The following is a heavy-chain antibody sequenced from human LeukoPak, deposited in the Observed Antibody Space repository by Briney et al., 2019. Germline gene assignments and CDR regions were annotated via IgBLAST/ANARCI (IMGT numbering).Heavy chain of an antibody. V-gene: IGHV4-38-2*02. J-gene: IGHJ5*02. CDR3: ATETSAVAHRMIRDWLDP. CDR2: INHSGRT. D-gene: IGHD6-19*01. Sequence: PSETLSLTCDVSGYSINFGHLWGWIRQTPGKGLEWIASINHSGRTYYTPSPKSRVTISADTLKNQFSLKVTSVTAEDTAMYFCATETSAVAHRMIRDWLDPWGQGTLVIVSS. CDR1: GYSINFGHL.